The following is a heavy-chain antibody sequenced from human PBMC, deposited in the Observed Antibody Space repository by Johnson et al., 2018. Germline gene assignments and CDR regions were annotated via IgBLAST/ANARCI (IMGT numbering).Heavy chain of an antibody. CDR1: GFTFSSYS. D-gene: IGHD6-6*01. CDR2: ISSSSSYI. Sequence: VQLVESGGGLVKXGGSLRLXCAASGFTFSSYSMNWVRQAPGKGLEWVSSISSSSSYIYYADSVKGRFTISRDNSKNSLYLPMNSLRTEDTALYYCAKGPYSSSNYYYYYMDVWGKGTTVTVSS. J-gene: IGHJ6*03. CDR3: AKGPYSSSNYYYYYMDV. V-gene: IGHV3-21*04.